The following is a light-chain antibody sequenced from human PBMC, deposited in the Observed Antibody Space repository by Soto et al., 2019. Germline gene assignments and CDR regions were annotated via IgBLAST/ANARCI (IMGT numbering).Light chain of an antibody. V-gene: IGKV3-20*01. Sequence: IVLTQSPGTLSLSPGERATLSCRASQSISSNYIAWYQQKPGQAPRLRIYGASSRATGVPDRFSGSGSGTDFTLTISRLEPEDFAVYYCQQYGSSGYTFGQGTKLEIK. J-gene: IGKJ2*01. CDR3: QQYGSSGYT. CDR1: QSISSNY. CDR2: GAS.